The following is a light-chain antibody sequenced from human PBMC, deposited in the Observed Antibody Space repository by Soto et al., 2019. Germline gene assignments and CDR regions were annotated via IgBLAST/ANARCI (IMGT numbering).Light chain of an antibody. J-gene: IGLJ1*01. Sequence: QSVLTQPPSVSGAPGQRVTISCTGSDSNIGAGYDVHWYQHLPGTAPKLLIYGNINRPSGVPDRFSGSKSGTTVSLAITGPRSGDEADYYAQSYDSTMNSYVFGSGTRVTVL. V-gene: IGLV1-40*01. CDR2: GNI. CDR1: DSNIGAGYD. CDR3: QSYDSTMNSYV.